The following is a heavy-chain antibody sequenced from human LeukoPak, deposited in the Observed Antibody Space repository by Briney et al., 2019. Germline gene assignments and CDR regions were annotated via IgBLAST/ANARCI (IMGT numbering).Heavy chain of an antibody. CDR1: GYTFTCYD. D-gene: IGHD3-22*01. CDR3: ARGPYYYDSSGYLPDDY. Sequence: ASVKVSCKASGYTFTCYDINWVRQATGQGLEWMGWMNTNSGNTGYAQKFQGRVTMTRNTSISTAYMELSSLRSADTAVDYCARGPYYYDSSGYLPDDYWGQGTLVTVS. CDR2: MNTNSGNT. J-gene: IGHJ4*02. V-gene: IGHV1-8*01.